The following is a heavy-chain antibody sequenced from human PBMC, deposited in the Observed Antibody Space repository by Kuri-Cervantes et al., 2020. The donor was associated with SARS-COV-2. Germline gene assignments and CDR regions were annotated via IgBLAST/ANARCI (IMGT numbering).Heavy chain of an antibody. CDR2: IKQDGSEK. CDR1: GFTFSSYW. Sequence: GGSLRLSCAASGFTFSSYWMIRVRQAPGKGLEWVANIKQDGSEKYYVDSVKARFTISRDNAKNSLYLQMNSLRAEDTAVYYCARDGRAVTSPRSDYWGQGTLVTVSS. V-gene: IGHV3-7*05. J-gene: IGHJ4*02. CDR3: ARDGRAVTSPRSDY. D-gene: IGHD4-17*01.